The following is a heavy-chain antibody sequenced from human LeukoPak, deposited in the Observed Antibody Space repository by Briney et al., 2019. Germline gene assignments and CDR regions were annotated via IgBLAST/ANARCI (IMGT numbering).Heavy chain of an antibody. CDR1: GFTFNNYG. CDR3: AKVHGFYYILQH. CDR2: IRYDGSKD. V-gene: IGHV3-30*02. Sequence: GGSLRLSCAASGFTFNNYGMHWVRQAAGKGLEWVAFIRYDGSKDYYADSVKGRFTISRDNSKNTLYLQMSSLRPDDTAVYYCAKVHGFYYILQHWGKGTLVTVST. J-gene: IGHJ1*01. D-gene: IGHD3-10*01.